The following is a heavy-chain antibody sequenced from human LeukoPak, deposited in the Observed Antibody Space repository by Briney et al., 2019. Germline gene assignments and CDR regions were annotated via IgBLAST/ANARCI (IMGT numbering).Heavy chain of an antibody. Sequence: GGSPRLSCAASGFTFSDYWLSWVRQAPGKGLEWVANIKQDGSEKNYVDSVMGRFTISRDNVKSSLYLQMNSLRAEDTAVYYCARGKGSSSAGYWGQGTLVTVSS. CDR3: ARGKGSSSAGY. CDR1: GFTFSDYW. D-gene: IGHD6-6*01. J-gene: IGHJ4*02. CDR2: IKQDGSEK. V-gene: IGHV3-7*01.